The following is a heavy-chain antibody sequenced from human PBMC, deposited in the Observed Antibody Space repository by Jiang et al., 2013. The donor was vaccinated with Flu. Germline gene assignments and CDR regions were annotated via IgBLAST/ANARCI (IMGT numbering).Heavy chain of an antibody. V-gene: IGHV1-46*01. J-gene: IGHJ6*02. D-gene: IGHD3-3*01. Sequence: SGAEVKKPGASVKVSCKASGYTFTSYYMHWVRQAPGQGLEWMGIINPSGGSTSYAQKFQGRVTITRDTSASTAYMELSSLRSEDTAVYYCAREPTWSGTHGGMDVWGQGTTVTVSS. CDR1: GYTFTSYY. CDR3: AREPTWSGTHGGMDV. CDR2: INPSGGST.